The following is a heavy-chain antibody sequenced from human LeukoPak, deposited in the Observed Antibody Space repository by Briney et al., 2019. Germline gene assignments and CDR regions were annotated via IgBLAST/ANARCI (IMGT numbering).Heavy chain of an antibody. J-gene: IGHJ5*02. Sequence: SETLSLTCTVSGGSISSGGYYWSWIRQHPGKGLECIGYIYYSGSTYYNPSLKSRVTISVDTSKNQFSLKLSSVTAADTAVYYCARGEDYDSSGVYYNWFDPWGQGTLVTVSS. CDR3: ARGEDYDSSGVYYNWFDP. CDR1: GGSISSGGYY. V-gene: IGHV4-31*03. CDR2: IYYSGST. D-gene: IGHD3-22*01.